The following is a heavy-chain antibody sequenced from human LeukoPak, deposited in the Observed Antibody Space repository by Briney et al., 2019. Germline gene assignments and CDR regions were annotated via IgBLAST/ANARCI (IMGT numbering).Heavy chain of an antibody. V-gene: IGHV1-69*05. Sequence: GASVKVSCKASGGTFSSYAISWVRQAPGQGLEWMGRIIPIFGTANYAQKFQGRVTITTDESTSTAYMELSSLRSEDTAVYYCAGDPTYCGGDCSQYYWGQGTLVTVSS. D-gene: IGHD2-21*02. J-gene: IGHJ4*02. CDR3: AGDPTYCGGDCSQYY. CDR2: IIPIFGTA. CDR1: GGTFSSYA.